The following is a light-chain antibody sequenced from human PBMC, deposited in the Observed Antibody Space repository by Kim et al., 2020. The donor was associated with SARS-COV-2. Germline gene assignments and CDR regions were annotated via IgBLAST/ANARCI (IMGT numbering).Light chain of an antibody. V-gene: IGLV3-1*01. CDR1: KLAYKY. Sequence: SVSPGLTASITCSGDKLAYKYVSWYQQKPGQSPVLVIFQDTKRSSGIPERFSGSNSGNTATLTISGTLAMDEADYYCQVSDPSSYVFGPGTKVTVL. CDR2: QDT. CDR3: QVSDPSSYV. J-gene: IGLJ1*01.